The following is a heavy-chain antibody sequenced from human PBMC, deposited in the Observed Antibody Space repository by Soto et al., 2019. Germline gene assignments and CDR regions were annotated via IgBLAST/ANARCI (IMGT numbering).Heavy chain of an antibody. Sequence: QVQLVESGGGVVQPGRSLRLSCAASGFTFSSYGMHWVRQAPGKGLEWVAVIWFDGTNKYYADSVKGRFTISRDNSKNTLYLQINSLRAEDTALYYCARDRGYSGYDSPRYYYGMDVWGQGTTVTVSS. D-gene: IGHD5-12*01. CDR1: GFTFSSYG. CDR2: IWFDGTNK. V-gene: IGHV3-33*01. CDR3: ARDRGYSGYDSPRYYYGMDV. J-gene: IGHJ6*02.